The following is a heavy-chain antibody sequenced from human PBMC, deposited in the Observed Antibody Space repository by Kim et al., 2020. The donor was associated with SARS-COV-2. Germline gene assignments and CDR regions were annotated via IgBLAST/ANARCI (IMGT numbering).Heavy chain of an antibody. Sequence: GGSLRLSCAASGFTFSSYAMSWVRQAPGKGLEWVSAISGSGGSTYYADSVKGRFTISRDNSKNTLYLQMNSLRAEDTAVYYCAKDDLIRGISVEEYFQHWGQGTLVTVSS. V-gene: IGHV3-23*01. CDR3: AKDDLIRGISVEEYFQH. J-gene: IGHJ1*01. CDR1: GFTFSSYA. CDR2: ISGSGGST. D-gene: IGHD6-19*01.